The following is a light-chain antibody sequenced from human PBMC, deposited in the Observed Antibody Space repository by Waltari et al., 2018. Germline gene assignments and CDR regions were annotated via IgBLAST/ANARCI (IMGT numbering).Light chain of an antibody. J-gene: IGKJ2*01. Sequence: VLTQSPGTLSLSPGERATLSCRASQRLTKNYLALDQQKPGQAPRLLIYGASSRAAGIPDRFSGSGSGTDVALTISRLEPEDSAVYYCQQYGSAILYTFGQGTKLEIQ. V-gene: IGKV3-20*01. CDR1: QRLTKNY. CDR2: GAS. CDR3: QQYGSAILYT.